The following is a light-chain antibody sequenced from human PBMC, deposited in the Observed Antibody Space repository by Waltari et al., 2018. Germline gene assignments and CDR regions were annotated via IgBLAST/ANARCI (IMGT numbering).Light chain of an antibody. V-gene: IGKV3-15*01. Sequence: EIVMTQSPATLSVSPGERATLSCRASQSISSNLAWYQQKPGQAPRLLIYAASTTATGIPARFSGSGSGTEFTLTISSLQSEDFVLYYCQQYYSYPITFGQGTRLEIK. CDR3: QQYYSYPIT. J-gene: IGKJ5*01. CDR2: AAS. CDR1: QSISSN.